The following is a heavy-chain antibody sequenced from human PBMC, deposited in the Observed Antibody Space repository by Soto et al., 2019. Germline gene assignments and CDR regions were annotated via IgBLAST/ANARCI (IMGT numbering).Heavy chain of an antibody. D-gene: IGHD3-22*01. CDR1: GYTFTSYY. V-gene: IGHV1-46*01. CDR3: ARPNGSDSSGYGFYYYYGMDV. CDR2: INPSGGST. J-gene: IGHJ6*02. Sequence: GASVKVSCKASGYTFTSYYMHWVRQAPGQGLEWMGIINPSGGSTSYAQKFQGRVTMTRDTSTSTVYMELSSLRSEDTAVYYCARPNGSDSSGYGFYYYYGMDVWGQGTTVTVSS.